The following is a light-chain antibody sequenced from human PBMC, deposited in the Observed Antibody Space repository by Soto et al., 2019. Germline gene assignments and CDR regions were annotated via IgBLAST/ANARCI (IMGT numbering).Light chain of an antibody. J-gene: IGLJ2*01. CDR1: NSDVGSYNL. CDR2: EVT. V-gene: IGLV2-14*02. Sequence: QSVLTQPASVSGSPRQSITISCTGTNSDVGSYNLVSWFQQHPGKAPKLVIYEVTKRPSGVSDRFSGSKSGNTASLTISGLQAEDEADYYCSSYTSSSTVVFGGGTKVTVL. CDR3: SSYTSSSTVV.